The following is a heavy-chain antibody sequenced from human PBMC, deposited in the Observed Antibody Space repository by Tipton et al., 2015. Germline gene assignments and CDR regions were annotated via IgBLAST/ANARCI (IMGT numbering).Heavy chain of an antibody. J-gene: IGHJ5*02. Sequence: QLVQSGAEVKKPGASVKVSCKASGYSFTSYGISWVRQAPGQGLEWMGWISVYNGNTNYAQKFQGRVTMTRNTSISTAYMELSSLRSEDTAVYYCARDRDTYLSPWGQGTLVSVSS. V-gene: IGHV1-18*01. CDR2: ISVYNGNT. D-gene: IGHD2/OR15-2a*01. CDR1: GYSFTSYG. CDR3: ARDRDTYLSP.